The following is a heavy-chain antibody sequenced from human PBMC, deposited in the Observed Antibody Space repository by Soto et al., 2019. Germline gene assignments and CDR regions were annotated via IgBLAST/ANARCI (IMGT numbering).Heavy chain of an antibody. Sequence: GGSLRLSCTASGFTFGDYAMSWFRQAPGKGLEWVGFIRSKAYGGTTEYAASVKGRFTISRDDSKSIAYLQMNSLKTEDTAVYYCTSSVRVVELRYVDWLPFGSNWFVPWGQGTLVTVSS. CDR2: IRSKAYGGTT. J-gene: IGHJ5*02. CDR3: TSSVRVVELRYVDWLPFGSNWFVP. D-gene: IGHD3-9*01. CDR1: GFTFGDYA. V-gene: IGHV3-49*03.